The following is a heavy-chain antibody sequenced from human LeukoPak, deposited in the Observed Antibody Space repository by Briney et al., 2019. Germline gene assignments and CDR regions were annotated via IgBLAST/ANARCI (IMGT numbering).Heavy chain of an antibody. Sequence: XXXXXXXGKGLEWVSSISSSGSYIYYADSVKGRFTISRDNAKNSLYLQMNSLRAEDTGVYYCARDRFALMDVWGQGTTVTVSS. V-gene: IGHV3-21*01. J-gene: IGHJ6*02. CDR2: ISSSGSYI. D-gene: IGHD3-3*01. CDR3: ARDRFALMDV.